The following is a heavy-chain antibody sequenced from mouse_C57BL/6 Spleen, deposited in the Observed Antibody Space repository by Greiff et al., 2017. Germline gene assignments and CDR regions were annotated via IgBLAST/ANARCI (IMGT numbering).Heavy chain of an antibody. V-gene: IGHV5-4*03. J-gene: IGHJ3*01. Sequence: EVMLVESGGGLVKPGGSLKLSCAASGFTFSSYAMSWVRQTPEKRLEWVATISDGGSYTYYPDNVKGRFTISRDNAKNNLYLQMSHLKSEATAMYYCARGITRVVEGWFGYWGQGALVTVAA. D-gene: IGHD1-1*01. CDR2: ISDGGSYT. CDR1: GFTFSSYA. CDR3: ARGITRVVEGWFGY.